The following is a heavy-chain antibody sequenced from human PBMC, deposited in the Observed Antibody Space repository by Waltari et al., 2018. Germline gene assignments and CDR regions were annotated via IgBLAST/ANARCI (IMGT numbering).Heavy chain of an antibody. CDR2: GWSYGNEK. CDR1: GFTMSSYF. J-gene: IGHJ3*02. Sequence: QLQLVESGGGVVQPGKSLRLSCAASGFTMSSYFMHWVRQAPGKGLEWVAVGWSYGNEKYYGDSVKGRFTISRDNSKNIVYLQMNSLRAEDTAVYFCAKEQEAFDIWGQGTVVTVS. CDR3: AKEQEAFDI. V-gene: IGHV3-33*06.